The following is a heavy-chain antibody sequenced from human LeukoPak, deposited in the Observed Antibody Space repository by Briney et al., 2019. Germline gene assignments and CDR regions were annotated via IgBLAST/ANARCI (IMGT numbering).Heavy chain of an antibody. CDR1: GFNLNNHD. J-gene: IGHJ4*02. CDR3: AREIIEVPSSFDY. CDR2: ISRTGKTT. D-gene: IGHD6-19*01. Sequence: GGSLRLSCAASGFNLNNHDFYWVRQAPGKGLEWVSYISRTGKTTYYADSVRGRFTISRDNAKNSVFLQMNSLRVEDTAVYYCAREIIEVPSSFDYWGQGILVTVSS. V-gene: IGHV3-48*01.